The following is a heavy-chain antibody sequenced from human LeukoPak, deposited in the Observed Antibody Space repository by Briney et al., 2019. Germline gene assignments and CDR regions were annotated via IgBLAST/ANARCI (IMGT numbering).Heavy chain of an antibody. CDR1: GFTLSTYW. Sequence: GGSLRLSCAASGFTLSTYWIHWVRQAPGKGLVWVSRINPDGSSTSYADSVKGRFTISRDNAKNTLYLQMSSLRAEDTAVYYCATSSGYIVVVPAAKGAFDIWGQGTMVTVSS. CDR3: ATSSGYIVVVPAAKGAFDI. CDR2: INPDGSST. J-gene: IGHJ3*02. D-gene: IGHD2-2*01. V-gene: IGHV3-74*01.